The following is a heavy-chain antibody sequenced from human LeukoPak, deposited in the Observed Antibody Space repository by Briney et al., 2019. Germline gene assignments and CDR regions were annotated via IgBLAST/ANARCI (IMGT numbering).Heavy chain of an antibody. CDR1: GFTFSNSW. Sequence: GGSLRLSCAASGFTFSNSWLHWVRHAPGKGLVWVSRINERGSSTNYADSVKGRFTISRDNAKNTLYLQMNNLRADDTAVYYCAGGRLVATSKAVAIDYWGQGTLVTVSS. J-gene: IGHJ4*02. CDR3: AGGRLVATSKAVAIDY. CDR2: INERGSST. V-gene: IGHV3-74*01. D-gene: IGHD5-12*01.